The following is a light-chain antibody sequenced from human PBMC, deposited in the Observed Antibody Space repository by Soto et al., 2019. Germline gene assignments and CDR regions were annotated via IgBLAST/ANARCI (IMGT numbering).Light chain of an antibody. CDR2: AAS. Sequence: DIQMTQSPSSLSASVGDRVTIPCRASQNINNYLNWYQHKTGKAPKLLIYAASSLQSGVPSRFSGSGSGTDFTLTISSLQPEDFATYFCQQSYNFPLTFGGGTKVEI. J-gene: IGKJ4*01. CDR1: QNINNY. CDR3: QQSYNFPLT. V-gene: IGKV1-39*01.